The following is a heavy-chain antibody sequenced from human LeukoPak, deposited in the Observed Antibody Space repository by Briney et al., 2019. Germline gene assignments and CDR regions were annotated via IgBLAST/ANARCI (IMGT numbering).Heavy chain of an antibody. CDR3: ARLRGIPTPDS. CDR1: GGSVNSSSYC. CDR2: IYYSGGT. D-gene: IGHD6-13*01. J-gene: IGHJ4*02. Sequence: SETLSLTCTVSGGSVNSSSYCWGWIRQPPNKGLEWIGSIYYSGGTYYNPSLKSRVSISADKSKNQFSLKLNSMTAADTAVYYCARLRGIPTPDSWGQGTLVTVSS. V-gene: IGHV4-39*01.